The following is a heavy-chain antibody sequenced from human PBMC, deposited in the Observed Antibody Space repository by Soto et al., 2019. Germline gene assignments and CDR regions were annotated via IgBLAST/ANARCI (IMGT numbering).Heavy chain of an antibody. D-gene: IGHD3-10*01. Sequence: EVQLVETGGGLIQPGESLRLSCAASGFTVSTNYMSWVRQAPGKGLEWVSVIYSGGNTYYADSVKGRFSMSRDKSKNTVYLQMSSLRADDTAVYYCAKDIALVRGVITDMDVWGQGTTVIVSS. J-gene: IGHJ6*02. CDR2: IYSGGNT. CDR3: AKDIALVRGVITDMDV. V-gene: IGHV3-53*05. CDR1: GFTVSTNY.